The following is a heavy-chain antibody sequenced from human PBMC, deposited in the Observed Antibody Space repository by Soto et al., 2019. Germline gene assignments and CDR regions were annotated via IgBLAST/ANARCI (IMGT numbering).Heavy chain of an antibody. J-gene: IGHJ6*02. CDR3: ALYCSSTSCYTYGMDV. CDR2: IYYSGST. D-gene: IGHD2-2*02. Sequence: SETLSLTCTVSGGSISSGGFYWSWIRPHPGQGLEWIGYIYYSGSTYYNPSLKSRVTISVDTSKNQFSLKLSSVTAADTAVYYCALYCSSTSCYTYGMDVWGQGTTVTVSS. CDR1: GGSISSGGFY. V-gene: IGHV4-31*03.